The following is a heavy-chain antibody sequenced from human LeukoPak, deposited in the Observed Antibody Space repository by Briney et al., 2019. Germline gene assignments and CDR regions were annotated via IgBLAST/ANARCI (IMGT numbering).Heavy chain of an antibody. D-gene: IGHD3-9*01. CDR3: ARRALRYFDWSLGEVYFDY. CDR2: ISSNGGST. V-gene: IGHV3-64*01. J-gene: IGHJ4*02. Sequence: PGGSLRLSCAASGFTFSSYAMHWVRQAPGKGLEYVSAISSNGGSTYYANSVKGRFTISRDNSKDTLYLQMGSLRAEDMAVYYCARRALRYFDWSLGEVYFDYWGQGTLVTVSS. CDR1: GFTFSSYA.